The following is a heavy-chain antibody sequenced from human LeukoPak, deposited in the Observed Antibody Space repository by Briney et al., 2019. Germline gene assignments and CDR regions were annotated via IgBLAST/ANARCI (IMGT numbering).Heavy chain of an antibody. V-gene: IGHV3-23*01. CDR2: ISGSGGST. Sequence: GGSLRLSCAASGFTFSSCAMSWVRQAPGKGLEWVSAISGSGGSTYYADSVKGRFTISRDNSKNTLYLQMNSLRAEDTAVYYCAKDQKQWLVYDAFDIWGQGTMVTVSS. D-gene: IGHD6-19*01. CDR3: AKDQKQWLVYDAFDI. CDR1: GFTFSSCA. J-gene: IGHJ3*02.